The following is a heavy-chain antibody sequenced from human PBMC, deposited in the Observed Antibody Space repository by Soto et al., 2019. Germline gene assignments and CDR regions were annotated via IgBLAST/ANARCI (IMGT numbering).Heavy chain of an antibody. CDR2: TYYRSKWYS. V-gene: IGHV6-1*01. CDR3: ARDTTAYNGMDV. Sequence: SQTLSLTCAISGDSVSSNSAAWNWIRQSPSRGLEWLGRTYYRSKWYSVYAPSVKSRATIKPDTSKNQFSLQLNSVTPEDTAVYYCARDTTAYNGMDVWGQGTTVTVSS. D-gene: IGHD1-1*01. J-gene: IGHJ6*02. CDR1: GDSVSSNSAA.